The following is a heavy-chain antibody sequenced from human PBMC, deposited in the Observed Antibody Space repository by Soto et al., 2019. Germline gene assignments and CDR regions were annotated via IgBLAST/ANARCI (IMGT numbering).Heavy chain of an antibody. J-gene: IGHJ5*02. Sequence: QVQLVESGGGVVQPGRSLRLSCAASGFTFSSYGMHWVRQAPGKGLEWVAVIWYDGSNKYYADSVKGRFTISRDNSKNTLYLQMNSLRAEDTAVYYCARALFPSYYDILTGYGQDWFDPWGQGTLVTVSS. CDR2: IWYDGSNK. CDR1: GFTFSSYG. V-gene: IGHV3-33*01. D-gene: IGHD3-9*01. CDR3: ARALFPSYYDILTGYGQDWFDP.